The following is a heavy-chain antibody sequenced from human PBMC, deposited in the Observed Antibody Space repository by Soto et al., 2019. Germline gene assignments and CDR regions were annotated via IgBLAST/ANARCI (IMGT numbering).Heavy chain of an antibody. CDR3: ARVDYGGTALY. CDR2: IYYSGST. V-gene: IGHV4-61*01. D-gene: IGHD4-17*01. CDR1: GGSVSSGSYY. Sequence: SETLSLTCTVSGGSVSSGSYYWSWIRQPPGKGLEWIGYIYYSGSTNYNPSLKSRVTISVDTSKNQFSLKLSSVTAADTAVYYCARVDYGGTALYWGQGTLVTVSS. J-gene: IGHJ4*02.